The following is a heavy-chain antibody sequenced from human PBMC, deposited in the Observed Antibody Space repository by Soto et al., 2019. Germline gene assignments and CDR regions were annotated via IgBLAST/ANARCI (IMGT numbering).Heavy chain of an antibody. CDR1: GFTFSSYA. D-gene: IGHD2-15*01. CDR2: ISGSGGST. Sequence: GGSLRLSCAASGFTFSSYAMCWVRQAPGQGLEWVSAISGSGGSTYYADSVKGRFTISRDNSKNTLYLQMNSLRAEDTAVYYCAKCSGFKNWFDPWGQGALVTVSS. J-gene: IGHJ5*02. CDR3: AKCSGFKNWFDP. V-gene: IGHV3-23*01.